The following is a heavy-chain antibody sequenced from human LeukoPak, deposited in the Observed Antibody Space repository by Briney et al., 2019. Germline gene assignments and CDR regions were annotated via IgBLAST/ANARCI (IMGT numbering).Heavy chain of an antibody. D-gene: IGHD3-10*01. J-gene: IGHJ4*02. V-gene: IGHV1-8*01. Sequence: ASVKVSCKASGYTFTSYDINWVRQATGQGLEWMGWMNPNSGNTGYAQKFQGRVTMTRNTSISTAYMELSSLRSEDTAVYYCARDRSWFGELENYFDYWGQGTLVTVSP. CDR2: MNPNSGNT. CDR1: GYTFTSYD. CDR3: ARDRSWFGELENYFDY.